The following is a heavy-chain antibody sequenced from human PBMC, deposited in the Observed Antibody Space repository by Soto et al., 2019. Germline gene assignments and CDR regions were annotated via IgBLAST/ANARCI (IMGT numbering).Heavy chain of an antibody. V-gene: IGHV5-10-1*01. CDR1: GYSFTSYW. Sequence: EVQLVQSGAEVKKPGESLRISCKGSGYSFTSYWISWVRQMPGKGLEWMGRIDPGDSYTNYSPSFQGHVTISADKSISTASLQWSSLTASATAMYYWARTSGFAGVWWCFDYWGQGTLVTVSS. J-gene: IGHJ4*02. CDR2: IDPGDSYT. D-gene: IGHD2-21*01. CDR3: ARTSGFAGVWWCFDY.